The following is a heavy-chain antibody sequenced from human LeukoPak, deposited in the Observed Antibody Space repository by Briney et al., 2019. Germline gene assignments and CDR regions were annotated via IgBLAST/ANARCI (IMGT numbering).Heavy chain of an antibody. Sequence: KPSETLSLTCAVYGGSFSGYYWSWIRQPPGKGLEWIGEINHSGSTNYNPSLKSRVTISVDTSKNQFSLKLSSVTAADTAVYYCARFESTVTTSGYYYGMDVWGQGTTVTVSS. CDR2: INHSGST. V-gene: IGHV4-34*01. CDR3: ARFESTVTTSGYYYGMDV. CDR1: GGSFSGYY. J-gene: IGHJ6*02. D-gene: IGHD4-17*01.